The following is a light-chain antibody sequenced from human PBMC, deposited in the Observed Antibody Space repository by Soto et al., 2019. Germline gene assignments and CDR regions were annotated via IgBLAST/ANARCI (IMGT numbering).Light chain of an antibody. CDR1: QGVXSSH. J-gene: IGKJ5*01. CDR2: AAS. Sequence: IALTQSPGTLSLSPGERATLACRASQGVXSSHLAWYRHKPGQAPRLLXYAASSRDTGSQDRFSGGGSRTDFTLTISRLEPEDLAVYYCQQYGYSPISFGQGTHWR. CDR3: QQYGYSPIS. V-gene: IGKV3-20*01.